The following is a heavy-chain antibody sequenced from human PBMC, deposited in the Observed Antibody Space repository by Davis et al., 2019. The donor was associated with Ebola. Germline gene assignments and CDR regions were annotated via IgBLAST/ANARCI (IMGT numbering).Heavy chain of an antibody. CDR2: ISYDGSNK. V-gene: IGHV3-30-3*01. CDR3: ARCFGGGTYYHYGMDV. J-gene: IGHJ6*02. D-gene: IGHD3-16*01. Sequence: GGSLRLSCAASGFTFSSYAMHWVRQAPGKGLEWVAVISYDGSNKYYADSVKGRFTISRDNSKNTLYLQMNSLRTEDTAVYYCARCFGGGTYYHYGMDVWGQGTTVTVSS. CDR1: GFTFSSYA.